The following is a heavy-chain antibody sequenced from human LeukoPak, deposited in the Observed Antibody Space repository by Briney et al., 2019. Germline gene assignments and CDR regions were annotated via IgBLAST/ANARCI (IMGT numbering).Heavy chain of an antibody. V-gene: IGHV3-33*06. CDR1: GFTFSSYG. J-gene: IGHJ4*02. CDR3: AKEYYDYVWGSYRYGLDY. D-gene: IGHD3-16*02. Sequence: GGSLRLSCAASGFTFSSYGMHWVRQAPGKGLEWVAVIWYDGSNKYYADSVKGRFTISSDNSKNTLYLQMNSLRAEDTAVYYCAKEYYDYVWGSYRYGLDYWGQGTLVTVSS. CDR2: IWYDGSNK.